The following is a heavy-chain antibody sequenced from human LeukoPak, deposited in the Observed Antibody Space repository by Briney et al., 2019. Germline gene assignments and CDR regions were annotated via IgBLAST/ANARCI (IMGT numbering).Heavy chain of an antibody. CDR3: ARSYDILTGYYSDFDY. D-gene: IGHD3-9*01. CDR2: IWYDGSNK. CDR1: GFTFSSYG. Sequence: GRSLRLSCAASGFTFSSYGMHWVRQAPGKGLEWVAVIWYDGSNKYYADSVKGRFTISRDNSKNTLYLQMNSLRAEDTAVYYCARSYDILTGYYSDFDYWGQGTLVTVSS. J-gene: IGHJ4*02. V-gene: IGHV3-33*01.